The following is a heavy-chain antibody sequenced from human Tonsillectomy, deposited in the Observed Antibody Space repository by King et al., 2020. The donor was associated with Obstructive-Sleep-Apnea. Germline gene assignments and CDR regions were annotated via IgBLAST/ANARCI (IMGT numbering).Heavy chain of an antibody. CDR1: GFTFSSYG. CDR2: ISYDGSNQ. D-gene: IGHD2-15*01. CDR3: ARARIVVLVATTPHYYAMDV. V-gene: IGHV3-30*03. Sequence: VQLVESGGTVVQPGMSLSLSCAASGFTFSSYGLHWVRQAPGKGLEWVAVISYDGSNQYYADSVKGRFTISRDNSKNTLYLQMNSLRAEDTALYFCARARIVVLVATTPHYYAMDVWGQGTTVTVSS. J-gene: IGHJ6*02.